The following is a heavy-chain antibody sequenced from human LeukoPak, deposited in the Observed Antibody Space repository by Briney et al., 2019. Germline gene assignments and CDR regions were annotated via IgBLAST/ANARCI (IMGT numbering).Heavy chain of an antibody. CDR3: ARDGRCPGALCTSQMAVAGYNGN. J-gene: IGHJ4*02. D-gene: IGHD5-24*01. Sequence: PGGSLRLSCAASGFTFSSHGMSLIRQAPGKGLEWVSIINYNGDNKYYADSVQGRFTISRDNSKNTVYLQMNSLRAEDTAIYYCARDGRCPGALCTSQMAVAGYNGNWGQGTLVTVSS. CDR1: GFTFSSHG. V-gene: IGHV3-23*01. CDR2: INYNGDNK.